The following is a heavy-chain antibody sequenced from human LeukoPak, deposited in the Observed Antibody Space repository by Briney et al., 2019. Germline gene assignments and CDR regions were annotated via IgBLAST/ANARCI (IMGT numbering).Heavy chain of an antibody. V-gene: IGHV3-30*02. J-gene: IGHJ4*02. Sequence: PGGSLRLSCAASGFTFSSYGMHWVRQAPGKGLEWVAFIRYDGSNKYYADSVKGRFAISRDNSKNTLYLQMNSLRAEDTAVYYCAKVAKVGSFKYFDYWGQGTLVTVSS. CDR2: IRYDGSNK. D-gene: IGHD1-26*01. CDR3: AKVAKVGSFKYFDY. CDR1: GFTFSSYG.